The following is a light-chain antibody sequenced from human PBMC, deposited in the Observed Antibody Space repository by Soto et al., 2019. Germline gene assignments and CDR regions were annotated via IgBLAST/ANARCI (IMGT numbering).Light chain of an antibody. V-gene: IGKV3-20*01. J-gene: IGKJ1*01. Sequence: EFVLTQSPGTLSLSPGERVTLSCRASQTVRNNNLAWYQQKPGQAPRLLIFGASSRATGIPDRFSGSGSGTDFTLTITRLAREDFAVYYCQQYGNSPKTFGQGTKVDI. CDR2: GAS. CDR1: QTVRNNN. CDR3: QQYGNSPKT.